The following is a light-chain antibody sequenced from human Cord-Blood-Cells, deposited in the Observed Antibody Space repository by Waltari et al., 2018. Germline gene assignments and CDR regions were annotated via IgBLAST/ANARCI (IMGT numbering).Light chain of an antibody. CDR2: AAS. CDR1: QSISSY. CDR3: QQSYSTPRT. V-gene: IGKV1-39*01. J-gene: IGKJ4*01. Sequence: DIQMTQSPSSLSASVGDRVTIPCRASQSISSYFNWYKQKPGKAPKLLIYAASSLQSGVPSRFSCSGSGTDFTLTISSLQPEDFATYYCQQSYSTPRTFGGGTKVEIK.